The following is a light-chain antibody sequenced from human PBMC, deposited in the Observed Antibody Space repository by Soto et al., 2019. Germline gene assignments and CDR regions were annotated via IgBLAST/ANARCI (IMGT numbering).Light chain of an antibody. CDR2: GNT. V-gene: IGLV1-44*01. CDR1: GSNIGENA. J-gene: IGLJ1*01. CDR3: QSYDV. Sequence: QSVLTQPPSASGTPGQTVTISCSGSGSNIGENAVNWYQHLPGTAPQLLISGNTNRPSGVPDRFSGSKSGTSASLTVTGLQAEDEADYYCQSYDVFGTGTKLTVL.